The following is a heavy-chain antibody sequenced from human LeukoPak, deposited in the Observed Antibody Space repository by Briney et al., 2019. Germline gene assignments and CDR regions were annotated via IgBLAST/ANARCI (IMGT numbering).Heavy chain of an antibody. Sequence: SETLSLTCTVSGGSISSSSYYWGWIRQPPGKGLEWIGSIYYSGSTYYNPSFTSRVTMSVDRSRNQFSLKLTSVTAADTAVYYCARQKWEQQGRDYYFNGLDVWGPGTTVIVSS. CDR1: GGSISSSSYY. D-gene: IGHD1/OR15-1a*01. CDR3: ARQKWEQQGRDYYFNGLDV. CDR2: IYYSGST. V-gene: IGHV4-39*07. J-gene: IGHJ6*02.